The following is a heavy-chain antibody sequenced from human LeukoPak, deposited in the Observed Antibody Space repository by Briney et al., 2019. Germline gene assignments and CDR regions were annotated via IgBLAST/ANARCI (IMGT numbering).Heavy chain of an antibody. CDR2: IYASGST. V-gene: IGHV4-61*02. D-gene: IGHD6-19*01. Sequence: SQTLSLTCTVSGGSISNLNYYWSWIRQPAGKGLEWIGRIYASGSTNYNPSLKSRVTISVDTSKNQFSLKLSSVTAADTAVYYCARGGSSGRYYYYGMDVWGQGTTVTVSS. CDR3: ARGGSSGRYYYYGMDV. J-gene: IGHJ6*02. CDR1: GGSISNLNYY.